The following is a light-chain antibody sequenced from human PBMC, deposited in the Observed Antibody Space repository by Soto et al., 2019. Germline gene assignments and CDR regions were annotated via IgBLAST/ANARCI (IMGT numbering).Light chain of an antibody. Sequence: DIQMTQSPSTLSASVGERVTITCRASQSISSWLAWYQQKPGKAPKLLIYDASSLESGVPSRFSGSGSGTEFTLTISSLQPDDFATYNCKQYNSYWTFVQGTKVDIK. CDR1: QSISSW. CDR3: KQYNSYWT. CDR2: DAS. V-gene: IGKV1-5*01. J-gene: IGKJ1*01.